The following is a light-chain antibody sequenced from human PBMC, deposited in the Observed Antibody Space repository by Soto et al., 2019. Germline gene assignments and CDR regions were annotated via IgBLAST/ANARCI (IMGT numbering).Light chain of an antibody. Sequence: ENVLTQSPGTLFFSPRGRTTPSFRARQSVSSSYLAWYQQKPGQAPRLLVYGASSRATGIPDRFSGSGSGTDSTLTISSLEPEDFAVYYCQQRYNWPPLTFGGGTKVDIK. CDR2: GAS. CDR1: QSVSSSY. J-gene: IGKJ4*01. V-gene: IGKV3D-20*02. CDR3: QQRYNWPPLT.